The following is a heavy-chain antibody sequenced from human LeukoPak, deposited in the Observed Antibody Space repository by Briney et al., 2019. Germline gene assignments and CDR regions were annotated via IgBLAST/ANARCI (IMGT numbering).Heavy chain of an antibody. V-gene: IGHV1-69*05. CDR1: GGTFSSYA. Sequence: ASVKVSCKASGGTFSSYAISWVRQAPGQGLEWMGGIIPIFGTVNYAQKFQGRVTITTDESTSTAYIELSSLRSEDTAVYYCARGAPNWNYENYYYYYMDVWGKGTTVTVSS. J-gene: IGHJ6*03. CDR3: ARGAPNWNYENYYYYYMDV. D-gene: IGHD1-7*01. CDR2: IIPIFGTV.